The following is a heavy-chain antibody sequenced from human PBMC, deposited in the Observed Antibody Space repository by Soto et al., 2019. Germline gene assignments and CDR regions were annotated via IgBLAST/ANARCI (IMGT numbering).Heavy chain of an antibody. CDR3: ARDGVGATTYFGYFDY. CDR1: GFTFSGYG. CDR2: IRYDGSNT. Sequence: QVQLVESGGGVVQPGRSLRLSCAASGFTFSGYGMHWVRQAPGKGLEWVAVIRYDGSNTYYADSVKGRFTISRDNPKNTLYLKMNSLIAEDTAVYYCARDGVGATTYFGYFDYWCQGTLVTVSS. J-gene: IGHJ4*02. V-gene: IGHV3-33*01. D-gene: IGHD1-26*01.